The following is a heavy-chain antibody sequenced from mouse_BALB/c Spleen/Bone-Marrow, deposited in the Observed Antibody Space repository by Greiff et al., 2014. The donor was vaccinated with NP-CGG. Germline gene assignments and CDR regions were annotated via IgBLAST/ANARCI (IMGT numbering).Heavy chain of an antibody. V-gene: IGHV14-3*02. D-gene: IGHD1-1*01. J-gene: IGHJ2*01. Sequence: EVQLQQSGAELVKPGASVKLSCTASGFNIKDTYMHWVKQRPEQGLEWIGRIDPANGNTKYDPKFQGKATITADTSSNTAYLQLSSLTSEDTAVYYCARIYYYGRGYFDYWGQGTTPPVPS. CDR2: IDPANGNT. CDR3: ARIYYYGRGYFDY. CDR1: GFNIKDTY.